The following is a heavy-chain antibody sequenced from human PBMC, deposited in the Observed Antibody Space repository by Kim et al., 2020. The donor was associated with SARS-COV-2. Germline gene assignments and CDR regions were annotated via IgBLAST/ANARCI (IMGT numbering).Heavy chain of an antibody. CDR1: GDSISISGYY. D-gene: IGHD6-13*01. CDR2: IFYSGTT. CDR3: VRAASSWYRFDY. Sequence: SETLSLTCTVSGDSISISGYYWGWIRQPPGKGLEWIGSIFYSGTTYYNPSLKSRVTISVDTSKNHFSLKLTSVTATDAAVYYCVRAASSWYRFDYWGQG. V-gene: IGHV4-39*02. J-gene: IGHJ4*02.